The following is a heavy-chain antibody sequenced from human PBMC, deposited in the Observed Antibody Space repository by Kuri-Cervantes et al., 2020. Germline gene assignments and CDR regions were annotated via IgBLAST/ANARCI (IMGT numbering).Heavy chain of an antibody. V-gene: IGHV3-30*03. CDR2: ISYDGSNK. Sequence: GGSLRLSCAASGFTFSSYGMHWVRQAPGKGLEWVAVISYDGSNKYYADSVKGRFTISRDNSKNTLYLQMNSLRAEDTAVYYCYYYGSESYYQDAFDIWVQGTMVTVSS. D-gene: IGHD3-10*01. CDR1: GFTFSSYG. CDR3: YYYGSESYYQDAFDI. J-gene: IGHJ3*02.